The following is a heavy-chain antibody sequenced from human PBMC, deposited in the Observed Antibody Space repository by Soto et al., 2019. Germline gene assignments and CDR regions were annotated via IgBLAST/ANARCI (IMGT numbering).Heavy chain of an antibody. J-gene: IGHJ5*02. D-gene: IGHD1-1*01. Sequence: GGSLRLSCAASGFTFSSYSMNWVRQAPGKGLEWVSYISTSSSTRYYADSVKGRFTISRDNAKNSLYLQMNSLRAEDTAVYYCARARLGEPPNWFDPWGQRTLVTVSS. CDR2: ISTSSSTR. CDR3: ARARLGEPPNWFDP. V-gene: IGHV3-48*01. CDR1: GFTFSSYS.